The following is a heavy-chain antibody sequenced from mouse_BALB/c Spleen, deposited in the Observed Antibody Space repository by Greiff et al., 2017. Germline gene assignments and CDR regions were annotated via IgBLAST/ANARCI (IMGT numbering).Heavy chain of an antibody. V-gene: IGHV1-9*01. CDR1: GYTFSSYW. J-gene: IGHJ1*01. CDR3: ARDYGSSYWYFDV. D-gene: IGHD1-1*01. Sequence: QVQLQQSGAELMKPGASVKISCKATGYTFSSYWIEWVKQRPGHGLEWIGEILPGSGSTNYNEKFKGKATFTADTSSNTAYMQLSSLTSEDSAVYYCARDYGSSYWYFDVWGAGTTVTVSS. CDR2: ILPGSGST.